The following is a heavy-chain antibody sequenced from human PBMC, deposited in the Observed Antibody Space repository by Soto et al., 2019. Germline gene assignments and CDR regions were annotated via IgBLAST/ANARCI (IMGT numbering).Heavy chain of an antibody. CDR1: RFSFNSFA. D-gene: IGHD3-9*01. CDR3: AKHSYSDFWPRNYYSLAF. CDR2: INGGGENT. J-gene: IGHJ1*01. Sequence: GGSLRLSCVTSRFSFNSFAMSWVRQAPGKGLEWVSAINGGGENTYYADSVKGRFTISRDNSKNTLYLQMDSLRAEDTAVYYCAKHSYSDFWPRNYYSLAFRGPGTLASVAS. V-gene: IGHV3-23*01.